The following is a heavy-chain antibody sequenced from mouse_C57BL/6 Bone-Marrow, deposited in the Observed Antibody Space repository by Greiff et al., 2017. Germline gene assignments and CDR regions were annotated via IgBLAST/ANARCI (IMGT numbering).Heavy chain of an antibody. CDR2: IDPSDSYT. J-gene: IGHJ3*01. CDR3: APYDYDGGFAY. D-gene: IGHD2-4*01. V-gene: IGHV1-69*01. Sequence: VQLQQPGAELVMPGASVKLSCKASGYTFTSYWMHWVKQRPGQGLEWIGEIDPSDSYTNYNQKFKGKSTLTVDKSSITAYMQLSSLTSEDSAVYYCAPYDYDGGFAYWGQGTLVTVSA. CDR1: GYTFTSYW.